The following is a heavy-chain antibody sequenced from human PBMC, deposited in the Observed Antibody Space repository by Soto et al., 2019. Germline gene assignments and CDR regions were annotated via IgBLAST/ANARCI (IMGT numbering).Heavy chain of an antibody. V-gene: IGHV5-51*01. Sequence: GEYLKISCKGFGYRFTSFWIGWVRQMPGKGLEWMGIIHPDDSDTKYNQPFQGQVTISADKSISTAYLQWSSLKASDTAMYFRLRSGRKNLDCWGQGTLVTVSS. D-gene: IGHD2-15*01. J-gene: IGHJ4*02. CDR3: LRSGRKNLDC. CDR2: IHPDDSDT. CDR1: GYRFTSFW.